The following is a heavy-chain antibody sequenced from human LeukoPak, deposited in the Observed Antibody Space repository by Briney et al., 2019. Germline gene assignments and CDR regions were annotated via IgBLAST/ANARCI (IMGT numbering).Heavy chain of an antibody. D-gene: IGHD2-21*01. CDR1: GGSFSGYY. CDR2: INHSGST. J-gene: IGHJ4*02. CDR3: ARGGKYHRIPPRFDY. V-gene: IGHV4-34*01. Sequence: PETLSLTCAVYGGSFSGYYRSWIRQPPGKGLEWIGEINHSGSTNYNPSLKSRVTISVDTSKNQFSLKLSSVTAADTAVYYCARGGKYHRIPPRFDYWGRGTLVTVSS.